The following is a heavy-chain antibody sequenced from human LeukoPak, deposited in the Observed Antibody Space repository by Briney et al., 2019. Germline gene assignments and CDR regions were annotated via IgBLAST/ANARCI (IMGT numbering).Heavy chain of an antibody. CDR2: ISYDGSNK. D-gene: IGHD4-17*01. CDR3: ATTEEINELFDY. V-gene: IGHV3-30*03. Sequence: PGGSLRLSCAASGFTFSSYGMHWVRQASGKGLEWVAVISYDGSNKYYAGSVKGRFTISRDNSKNTLYLQMNSLRAEDTAVYYCATTEEINELFDYWGQGTLVTVSS. CDR1: GFTFSSYG. J-gene: IGHJ4*02.